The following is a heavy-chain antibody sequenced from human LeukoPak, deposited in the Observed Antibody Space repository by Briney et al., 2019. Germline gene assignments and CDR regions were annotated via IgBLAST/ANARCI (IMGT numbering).Heavy chain of an antibody. V-gene: IGHV1-18*01. CDR2: ISAYNGNT. CDR3: ARRSGSFAGVDY. D-gene: IGHD1-26*01. Sequence: ASVKVSCKASGYTFTSYGINWVRQAPGQGLEWMGWISAYNGNTNYAQKLQGRVTMTTDTSTRTAYMELRSLRSDGTAVYYCARRSGSFAGVDYWGQGTLVTVSS. CDR1: GYTFTSYG. J-gene: IGHJ4*02.